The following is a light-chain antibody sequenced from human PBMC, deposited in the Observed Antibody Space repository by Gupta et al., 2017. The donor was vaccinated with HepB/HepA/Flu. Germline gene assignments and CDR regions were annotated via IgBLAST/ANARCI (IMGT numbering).Light chain of an antibody. V-gene: IGLV2-11*01. J-gene: IGLJ2*01. CDR1: SSDVGSYNY. Sequence: QYALTQPRSVSGSPCPSVTISCTGTSSDVGSYNYVSWYQQHPGKAPKLMISDVSKRPSGVPERFSGSKSGNTASLTIAGLQAEDEADYYCCSYAGSDTYVLFGGGTKLTVL. CDR2: DVS. CDR3: CSYAGSDTYVL.